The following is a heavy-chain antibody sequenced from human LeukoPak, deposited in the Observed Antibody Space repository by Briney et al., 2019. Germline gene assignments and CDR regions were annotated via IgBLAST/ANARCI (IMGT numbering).Heavy chain of an antibody. J-gene: IGHJ4*02. CDR1: GFTVSSNY. D-gene: IGHD5-12*01. CDR3: ARYERRGYSGYDYGGDC. CDR2: IYSGGST. Sequence: GGSLRLSCAASGFTVSSNYMSWVRQAPGKGLEWVSVIYSGGSTYYADSVKGRFTISRDNSKNTLYLQMNSLRAEDTAVYYCARYERRGYSGYDYGGDCWGQGTLVTVSS. V-gene: IGHV3-66*01.